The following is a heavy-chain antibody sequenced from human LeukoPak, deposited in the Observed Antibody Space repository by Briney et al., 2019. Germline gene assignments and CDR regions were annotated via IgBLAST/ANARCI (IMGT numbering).Heavy chain of an antibody. V-gene: IGHV3-33*06. J-gene: IGHJ4*02. CDR1: GFTFSSYG. CDR3: AKDRGLLWFGELFDY. D-gene: IGHD3-10*01. CDR2: IWYDGSNK. Sequence: PGRSLRLSCAASGFTFSSYGMHWVRQAPGKGLEWVAVIWYDGSNKYYADSVKGRFTISRDNSKNTLYLQMNSLRAEDTAVYYCAKDRGLLWFGELFDYWGQGTLATVSS.